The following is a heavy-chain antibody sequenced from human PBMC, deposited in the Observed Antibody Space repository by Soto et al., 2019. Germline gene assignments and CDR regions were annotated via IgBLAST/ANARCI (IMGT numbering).Heavy chain of an antibody. CDR2: ISAYNGNT. CDR1: GYTFTSYG. CDR3: ARVKTSGYHNWFDP. D-gene: IGHD3-22*01. V-gene: IGHV1-18*01. Sequence: ASVKVSCKASGYTFTSYGISWVRQAPGQGLEWVGWISAYNGNTNYAQKLQGRVTMTTDTSTSTAYMELRSLRSDDTAVYYCARVKTSGYHNWFDPWGQGTLVTVSS. J-gene: IGHJ5*02.